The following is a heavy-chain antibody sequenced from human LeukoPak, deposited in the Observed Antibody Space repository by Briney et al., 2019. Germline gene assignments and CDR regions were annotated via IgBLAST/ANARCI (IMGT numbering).Heavy chain of an antibody. CDR2: IIPILGIA. CDR1: GGTFSSYA. CDR3: ARVDTAMVIDY. D-gene: IGHD5-18*01. V-gene: IGHV1-69*04. Sequence: GASVKVSCKASGGTFSSYAISWVRQAPGQGLEWMGRIIPILGIANYAQKFQGRVTITADKSTSTAYMELSSLRSKDTAVYYCARVDTAMVIDYWGQGTLVTVSS. J-gene: IGHJ4*02.